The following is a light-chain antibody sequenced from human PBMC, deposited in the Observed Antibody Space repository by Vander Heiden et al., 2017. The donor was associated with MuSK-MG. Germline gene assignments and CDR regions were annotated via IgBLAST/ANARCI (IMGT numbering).Light chain of an antibody. V-gene: IGKV1-39*01. CDR1: ESVSSS. Sequence: DIQMTQSPSSLSASVVDRVTLTCRASESVSSSLNWYQQKPGQSPHLLIYAASSLESGVPSRFSGSGSGTDFTLNISSLQPEDFATYYCKQSHSTPWTFGQGTTVEVK. CDR3: KQSHSTPWT. CDR2: AAS. J-gene: IGKJ1*01.